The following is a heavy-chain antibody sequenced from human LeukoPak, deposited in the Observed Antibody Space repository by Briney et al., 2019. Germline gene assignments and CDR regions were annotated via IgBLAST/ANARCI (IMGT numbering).Heavy chain of an antibody. Sequence: GGSLRLSCASSGFTFSRYWMSWVRQAPGKGLEWVSYISSSGSTIYYADSVKGRFAISRDNAKNSLYLQMNSLRAEDTAVYYCARPFIVGATLAAFWGQGTLVTVSS. V-gene: IGHV3-48*03. D-gene: IGHD1-26*01. CDR1: GFTFSRYW. J-gene: IGHJ4*02. CDR3: ARPFIVGATLAAF. CDR2: ISSSGSTI.